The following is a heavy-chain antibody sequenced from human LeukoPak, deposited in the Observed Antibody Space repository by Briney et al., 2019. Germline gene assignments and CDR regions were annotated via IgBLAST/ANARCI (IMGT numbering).Heavy chain of an antibody. V-gene: IGHV4-39*01. J-gene: IGHJ4*02. CDR3: ARQVIVVVPAAISKGHFDY. CDR2: IYYSGST. CDR1: GGSISSSSYY. Sequence: SETLSLTCTVSGGSISSSSYYWGWIRQPPGKGLEWIGSIYYSGSTYYNPSLKSRVTISVDTSKNQFSLKLSSVTAADTAVYYCARQVIVVVPAAISKGHFDYWGQGTLVTVSS. D-gene: IGHD2-2*02.